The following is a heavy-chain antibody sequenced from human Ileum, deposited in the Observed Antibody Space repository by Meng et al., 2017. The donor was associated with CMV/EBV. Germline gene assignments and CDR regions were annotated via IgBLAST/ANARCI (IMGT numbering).Heavy chain of an antibody. D-gene: IGHD2-8*02. J-gene: IGHJ4*02. CDR3: VKGLTVFEY. CDR1: GFIFSGYG. Sequence: GGSLRLSCAASGFIFSGYGMHWVRQASGKGLEWVSFIWYDGSNKYYADSVKGRFTISRDNSKNTLYLQMNSLRAEDTALYYCVKGLTVFEYWGQGTLVTVSS. V-gene: IGHV3-30*02. CDR2: IWYDGSNK.